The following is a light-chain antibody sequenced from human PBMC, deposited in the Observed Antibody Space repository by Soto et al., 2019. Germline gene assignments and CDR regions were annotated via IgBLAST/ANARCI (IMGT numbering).Light chain of an antibody. CDR3: EQCSDWTPIT. V-gene: IGKV3-11*01. Sequence: EIELTQSPVTLSLSPGERATLSCRASQSISNDLGWYQQRPGQPPRLLIYAASNRAPGIPARFSGSGSGIDFTLTISSLEPEDFAVYYCEQCSDWTPITFGQGTRLEIK. CDR2: AAS. J-gene: IGKJ5*01. CDR1: QSISND.